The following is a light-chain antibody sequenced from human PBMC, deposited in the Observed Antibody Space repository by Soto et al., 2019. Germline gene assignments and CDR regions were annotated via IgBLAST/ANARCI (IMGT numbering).Light chain of an antibody. V-gene: IGKV3-20*02. Sequence: DIVLTQAPDNLSLSPGDSATLSCRFSQYTNGRYVAWYQQRPGLAPRLLVYGASNLQSGVPSRFIGSGYATDFSLTISSLQPEDFATYYCQQTYKNSWTFGPGTKVDIK. CDR3: QQTYKNSWT. J-gene: IGKJ3*01. CDR1: QYTNGRY. CDR2: GAS.